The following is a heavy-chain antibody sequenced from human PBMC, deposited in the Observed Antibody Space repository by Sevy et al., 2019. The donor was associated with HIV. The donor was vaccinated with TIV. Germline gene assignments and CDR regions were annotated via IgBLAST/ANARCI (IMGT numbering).Heavy chain of an antibody. J-gene: IGHJ6*02. D-gene: IGHD3-9*01. V-gene: IGHV3-9*01. CDR3: AKDRRDPLRDFVS. Sequence: GGSLRLSCAASGFTFDDYAMHWVRQAPGKGLEWVSGISWNSGSIGYADSVKGRFTISRDNARNSLYLEMNSLRPEDTAFYYCAKDRRDPLRDFVSWGQGTSVTVSS. CDR2: ISWNSGSI. CDR1: GFTFDDYA.